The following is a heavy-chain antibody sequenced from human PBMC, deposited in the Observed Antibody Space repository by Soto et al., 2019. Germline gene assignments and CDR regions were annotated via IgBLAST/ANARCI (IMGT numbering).Heavy chain of an antibody. CDR3: ARDYSGASTFDY. CDR1: GASISSGRSY. Sequence: SETLSLTCTVSGASISSGRSYWSWIPQPPGKGLEWIGYIYYSGGTNYNPSLKSRVTISIDTSKNQFSLKLSSVTAADTAVYYCARDYSGASTFDYWGQGTLVTVSS. V-gene: IGHV4-61*01. CDR2: IYYSGGT. J-gene: IGHJ4*02. D-gene: IGHD6-19*01.